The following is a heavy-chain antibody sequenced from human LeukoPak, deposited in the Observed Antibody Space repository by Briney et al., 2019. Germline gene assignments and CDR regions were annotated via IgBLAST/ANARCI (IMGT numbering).Heavy chain of an antibody. CDR2: IGIDSGNT. CDR1: GFTLSDYS. Sequence: PGGSLRLSCAASGFTLSDYSMNWVRRAPGKGLEWISYIGIDSGNTNYADSVKGRFTISGEKAKNSLYLQMNSLRVEDTAVYYCARDYKYAFDNWGQGTLVTVSS. CDR3: ARDYKYAFDN. V-gene: IGHV3-48*01. J-gene: IGHJ4*02. D-gene: IGHD5-24*01.